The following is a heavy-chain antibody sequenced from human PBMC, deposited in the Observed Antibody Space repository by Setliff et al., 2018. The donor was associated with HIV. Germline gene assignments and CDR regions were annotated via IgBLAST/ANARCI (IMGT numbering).Heavy chain of an antibody. Sequence: PGGSLRLSCAASGFTLSSYNMNWVRQAPGKGLEWVSSISSSTNYIYYADSVKGRFSISRDNAKNSLYLQMNSLTAEDTAVYYCARDVSWRVRTYIDYWGQGALVTVSS. CDR1: GFTLSSYN. D-gene: IGHD3-3*01. CDR2: ISSSTNYI. V-gene: IGHV3-21*01. J-gene: IGHJ4*02. CDR3: ARDVSWRVRTYIDY.